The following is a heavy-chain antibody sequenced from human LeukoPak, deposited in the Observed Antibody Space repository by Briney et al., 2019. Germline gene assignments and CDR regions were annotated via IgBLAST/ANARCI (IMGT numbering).Heavy chain of an antibody. CDR2: INHSGST. V-gene: IGHV4-34*01. CDR1: GGSFSGYY. Sequence: PSETLSLTCAVYGGSFSGYYWSWIRQPPGKGLEWIGEINHSGSTNYNPSLKSRVTISVDTSKNQFSLKLSSVTAADTAVYYCARGQYSSSWFRFPWFDPWGQGTLVTVSS. J-gene: IGHJ5*02. D-gene: IGHD6-13*01. CDR3: ARGQYSSSWFRFPWFDP.